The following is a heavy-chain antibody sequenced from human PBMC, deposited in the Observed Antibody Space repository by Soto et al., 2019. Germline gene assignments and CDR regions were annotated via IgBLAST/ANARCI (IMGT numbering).Heavy chain of an antibody. V-gene: IGHV3-30*18. Sequence: GGSLRLSCAASGFTFSSYGMHWVRQAPGKGLEWVAVISYDGSNKYYADSVKGRFTISRDNSKNTLYLQMNSLRAEDTAVYYCAKDSFGKDFWSGGMDVWGQGTTVTVSS. CDR2: ISYDGSNK. CDR3: AKDSFGKDFWSGGMDV. D-gene: IGHD3-3*01. CDR1: GFTFSSYG. J-gene: IGHJ6*02.